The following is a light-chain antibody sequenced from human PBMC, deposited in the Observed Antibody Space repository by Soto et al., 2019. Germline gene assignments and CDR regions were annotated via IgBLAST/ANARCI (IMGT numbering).Light chain of an antibody. J-gene: IGKJ4*01. CDR2: KAS. CDR3: QQYESYSPLT. Sequence: DIQMTQSPSTLSGSVGDRVTITCRASQTISSWLAWYQQKPGKAPKLLIYKASALESGVPSRFSGSGSGTDFTLTISSLQPDDFATYYCQQYESYSPLTFGGGTKVDIK. CDR1: QTISSW. V-gene: IGKV1-5*03.